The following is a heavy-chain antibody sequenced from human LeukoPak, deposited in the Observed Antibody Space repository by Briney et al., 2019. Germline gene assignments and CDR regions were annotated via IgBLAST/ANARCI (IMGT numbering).Heavy chain of an antibody. CDR1: GGSISFYY. Sequence: PSETLSLTCTVSGGSISFYYWSWIRQPAGKGLEWIGRIYSTGSTNYNPSLKSRVTMSVDTSKNQFSRKMSSVTAADTAVYYCARDMEQWLVRAFDIWGQGTMVTVSS. CDR2: IYSTGST. D-gene: IGHD6-19*01. CDR3: ARDMEQWLVRAFDI. V-gene: IGHV4-4*07. J-gene: IGHJ3*02.